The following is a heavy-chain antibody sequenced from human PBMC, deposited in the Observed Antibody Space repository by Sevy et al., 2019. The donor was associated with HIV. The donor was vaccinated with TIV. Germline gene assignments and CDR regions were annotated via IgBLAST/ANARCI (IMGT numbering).Heavy chain of an antibody. J-gene: IGHJ4*02. CDR3: ARVRYKYGSYYFDY. V-gene: IGHV3-11*06. D-gene: IGHD5-18*01. CDR2: ISTSSTYT. Sequence: GGSLRLSCSASGFTFSDYYMSWIRQAPGKGLEWVSYISTSSTYTNHADSVKGRFTISRDNANNSLYLQMNSLRAEDTAVYFCARVRYKYGSYYFDYWGQGTLVTVSP. CDR1: GFTFSDYY.